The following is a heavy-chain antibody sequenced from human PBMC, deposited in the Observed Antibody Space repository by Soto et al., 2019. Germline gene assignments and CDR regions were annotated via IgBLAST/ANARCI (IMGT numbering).Heavy chain of an antibody. CDR1: GYTFTSYY. CDR3: ARPLLWFGSTHAFDI. V-gene: IGHV1-46*03. Sequence: ASVKVSFKASGYTFTSYYMHWVRQAPGQGLEWMGIINPSGGSTSYAQKFQGRVTMTRDTSTSTVYMELSSLRSEDTAVYYCARPLLWFGSTHAFDIWGQGTMVTVSS. CDR2: INPSGGST. D-gene: IGHD3-10*01. J-gene: IGHJ3*02.